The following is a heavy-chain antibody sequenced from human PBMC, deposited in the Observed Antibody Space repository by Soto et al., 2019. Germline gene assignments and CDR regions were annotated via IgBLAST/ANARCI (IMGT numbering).Heavy chain of an antibody. J-gene: IGHJ6*02. V-gene: IGHV3-53*01. CDR2: IYSGGST. Sequence: EVQLVESGGGLIQPGGSLRLSCAASGFTVSSNYMSWVRQAPGKGLEWVSVIYSGGSTYYADSVKGRFTISRDNSKNTLYLQMNSLRAEDTAVYYCARDTPDCSGGSCYSAYYYYGMDVWGQGTTVTVSS. CDR3: ARDTPDCSGGSCYSAYYYYGMDV. D-gene: IGHD2-15*01. CDR1: GFTVSSNY.